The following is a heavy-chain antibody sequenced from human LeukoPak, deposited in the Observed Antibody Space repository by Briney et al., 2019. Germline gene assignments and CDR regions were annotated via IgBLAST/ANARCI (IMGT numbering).Heavy chain of an antibody. V-gene: IGHV4-61*02. CDR3: ARGTGPLYGGRPDY. D-gene: IGHD4-23*01. J-gene: IGHJ4*02. Sequence: SQTLSLTCTVSGGSIRSGSYFWNWFRQPAGKEPEYIGRIHTKGDTDYNPSLRSRVTVSVDTSKNQFSLNLRSVTAADTAVYYCARGTGPLYGGRPDYWGQGALVTVSS. CDR1: GGSIRSGSYF. CDR2: IHTKGDT.